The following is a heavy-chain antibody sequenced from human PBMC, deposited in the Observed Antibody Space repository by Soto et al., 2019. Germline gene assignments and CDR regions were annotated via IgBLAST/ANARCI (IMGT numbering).Heavy chain of an antibody. J-gene: IGHJ4*02. Sequence: QVQLVESGGGVVQPGRSLRLSCAASGFTFSSYGMHWVRQAPGKGLEWVAVISYDGSNKYYADSVKGRFTISRDNSKNTRYLQMNSLRAEDTAVYYCAKSPSGSGSYYFWGQGTLVTVSS. CDR1: GFTFSSYG. V-gene: IGHV3-30*18. CDR3: AKSPSGSGSYYF. CDR2: ISYDGSNK. D-gene: IGHD1-26*01.